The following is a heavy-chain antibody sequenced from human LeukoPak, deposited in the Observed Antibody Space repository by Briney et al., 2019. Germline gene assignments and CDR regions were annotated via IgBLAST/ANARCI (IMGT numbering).Heavy chain of an antibody. Sequence: GVSLRRSGSASGFACSSYWASWVRQAPGKGRKGVANINQDGSDQNYVDSVRGRFTISRDNAKNSAYLQMNSLGVEDTSVYYCARSLWPEDYWGQGILVTVSS. D-gene: IGHD2-21*01. CDR2: INQDGSDQ. CDR1: GFACSSYW. CDR3: ARSLWPEDY. V-gene: IGHV3-7*01. J-gene: IGHJ4*02.